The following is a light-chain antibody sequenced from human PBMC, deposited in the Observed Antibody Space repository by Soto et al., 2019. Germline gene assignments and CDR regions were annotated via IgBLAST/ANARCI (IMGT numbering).Light chain of an antibody. V-gene: IGKV1-5*01. CDR1: QTISSW. CDR2: AAS. J-gene: IGKJ4*01. Sequence: DIQMTQSPSTLSGSVGDRVTITCRASQTISSWLAWYQQKPGKAPKLLIYAASSLQSGVPSRFSGSGSETEFTLSISSLQPEDVATYYCQKYNSAPLTFGGGTKVDIK. CDR3: QKYNSAPLT.